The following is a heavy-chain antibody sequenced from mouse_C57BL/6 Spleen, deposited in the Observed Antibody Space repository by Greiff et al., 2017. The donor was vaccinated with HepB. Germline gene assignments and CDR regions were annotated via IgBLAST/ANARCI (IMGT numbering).Heavy chain of an antibody. J-gene: IGHJ2*01. CDR2: INYDGSST. CDR3: AREGDYDSGYYFDY. Sequence: EVQVVESEGGLVQPGSSMKLSCTASGFTFSDYYMAWVRQVPEKGLEWVANINYDGSSTYYLDSLKSRFIISRDNAKNILYLQMSSLKSEDTATYYCAREGDYDSGYYFDYWGQGTTLTVSS. CDR1: GFTFSDYY. D-gene: IGHD2-4*01. V-gene: IGHV5-16*01.